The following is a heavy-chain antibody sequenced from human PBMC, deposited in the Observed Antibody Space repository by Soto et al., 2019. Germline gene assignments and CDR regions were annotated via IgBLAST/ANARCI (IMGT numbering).Heavy chain of an antibody. Sequence: QVQLVQSGAEVKKPGASVKVSCKASGYTFTGYYMHWVRQAPGQGLEWMGWINPNSGGTNYAQKLQGSVTMTTDTSTSTAYMELRSLRSDDTAVYYCARVQMGSWFDPWGQGTLVTVSS. CDR1: GYTFTGYY. D-gene: IGHD1-26*01. J-gene: IGHJ5*02. CDR2: INPNSGGT. CDR3: ARVQMGSWFDP. V-gene: IGHV1-2*02.